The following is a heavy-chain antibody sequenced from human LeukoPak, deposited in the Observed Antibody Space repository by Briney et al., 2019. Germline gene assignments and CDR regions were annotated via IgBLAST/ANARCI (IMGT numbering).Heavy chain of an antibody. J-gene: IGHJ4*02. D-gene: IGHD3-22*01. CDR1: GFTFSSYG. V-gene: IGHV3-23*01. CDR3: AKGDSSGYYDSGYFDY. Sequence: GGTLRLSCAASGFTFSSYGMSWVRQAPGKGLEWVSAISGSGGSTYYADSVKGRFTISRDNAKNSLYLQMNSLRAEDTALYYCAKGDSSGYYDSGYFDYWGQGTLVTVSS. CDR2: ISGSGGST.